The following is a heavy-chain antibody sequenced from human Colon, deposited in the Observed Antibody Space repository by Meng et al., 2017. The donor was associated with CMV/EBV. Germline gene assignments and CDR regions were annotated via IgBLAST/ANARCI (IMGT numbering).Heavy chain of an antibody. CDR1: GFTLSSYW. CDR2: MSQDGGEK. Sequence: GGSLRLSCGASGFTLSSYWMSWVRQAPGKGLEWVANMSQDGGEKYYLDSVEGRFTISRDNAKNSLYLQVNSLRAEDTAVYYCAAYSNDALDVWGQGTMVTVSS. CDR3: AAYSNDALDV. V-gene: IGHV3-7*01. J-gene: IGHJ3*01. D-gene: IGHD4-11*01.